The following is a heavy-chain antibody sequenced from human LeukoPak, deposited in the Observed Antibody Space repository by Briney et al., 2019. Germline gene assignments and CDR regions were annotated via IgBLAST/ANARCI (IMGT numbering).Heavy chain of an antibody. CDR3: ATGGHVRVYDSSAYYGHY. V-gene: IGHV1-2*02. D-gene: IGHD3-22*01. CDR2: INPNSGGT. CDR1: GYTFTGYY. J-gene: IGHJ4*02. Sequence: GASVKVSCKTSGYTFTGYYMHWVRQAPGQGLGWMGWINPNSGGTNYAQKFQGRVTMTRDMSTSTVYMELSSLRSEDTAVYYCATGGHVRVYDSSAYYGHYWGQGTLVTVSS.